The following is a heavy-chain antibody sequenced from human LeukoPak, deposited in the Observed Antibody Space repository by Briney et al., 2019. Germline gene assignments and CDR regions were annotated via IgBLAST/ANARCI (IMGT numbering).Heavy chain of an antibody. CDR2: IRNKARRYTT. D-gene: IGHD7-27*01. CDR1: DFTFSDHH. CDR3: ARSPLGIAPFDS. J-gene: IGHJ4*02. V-gene: IGHV3-72*01. Sequence: GGSLRLSCAASDFTFSDHHMDWVRQAPGEGLEWIARIRNKARRYTTEYAASVNGGFTISRDDSENSLYLQMDSLKTEDTAVYYCARSPLGIAPFDSWGQGTLVAVSS.